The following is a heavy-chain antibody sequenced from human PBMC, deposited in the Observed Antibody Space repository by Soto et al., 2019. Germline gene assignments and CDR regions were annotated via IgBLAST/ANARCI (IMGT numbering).Heavy chain of an antibody. CDR3: ARVRGAFDYVWGSKFDY. D-gene: IGHD3-16*01. CDR2: IYYDGSNK. Sequence: GGSLRLSCAASGFTFSHYGIHWVRQAPGKGLEWVALIYYDGSNKYYADSVKGRFTISRDNSKNTVDLQMNILRGEDTAVYYCARVRGAFDYVWGSKFDYWGQGTQVTVSS. CDR1: GFTFSHYG. J-gene: IGHJ4*02. V-gene: IGHV3-33*01.